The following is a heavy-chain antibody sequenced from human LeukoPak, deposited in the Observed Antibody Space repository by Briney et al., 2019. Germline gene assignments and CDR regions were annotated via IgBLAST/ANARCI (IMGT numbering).Heavy chain of an antibody. CDR1: GFTFSDYY. V-gene: IGHV3-11*01. Sequence: GGSLRLSCAASGFTFSDYYMSWIRQAPGKGLEWVSYISSSGSTIYYADSVKGRFTISRDNAKNSLYLQMNSLRAEDTAVYYCASRVVPAAPLDVWGKGTTVTISS. D-gene: IGHD2-2*01. J-gene: IGHJ6*04. CDR3: ASRVVPAAPLDV. CDR2: ISSSGSTI.